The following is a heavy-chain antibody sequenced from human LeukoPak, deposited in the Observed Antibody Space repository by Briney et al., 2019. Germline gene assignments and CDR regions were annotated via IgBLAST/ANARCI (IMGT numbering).Heavy chain of an antibody. D-gene: IGHD6-6*01. V-gene: IGHV3-23*01. Sequence: GGSLRLSCAASGFTFSSYAMSWVRQAPGKGLEWVLAISGSGDSTYYADSVKGRFTISRDNSKNTLYLQMNSLRAEDTAVYYCARSIAARPRNFDYWGQGTLVTVSS. CDR1: GFTFSSYA. J-gene: IGHJ4*02. CDR3: ARSIAARPRNFDY. CDR2: ISGSGDST.